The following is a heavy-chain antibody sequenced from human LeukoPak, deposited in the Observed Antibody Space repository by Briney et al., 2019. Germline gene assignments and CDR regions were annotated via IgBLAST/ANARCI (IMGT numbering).Heavy chain of an antibody. V-gene: IGHV3-21*01. CDR1: GFTFSSYS. Sequence: PGGSLRLSCAASGFTFSSYSMNWVRQAPGKGLEWVSSISSSSSYIYYADSVKGRFTISRDNAKSSLYLQMNSLRAEDTAVYYCARDWPTIAAAGTIPEYFQHWGQGTLVTVSS. D-gene: IGHD6-13*01. J-gene: IGHJ1*01. CDR3: ARDWPTIAAAGTIPEYFQH. CDR2: ISSSSSYI.